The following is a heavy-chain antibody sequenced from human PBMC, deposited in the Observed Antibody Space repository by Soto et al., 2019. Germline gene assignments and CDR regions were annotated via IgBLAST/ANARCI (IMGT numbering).Heavy chain of an antibody. J-gene: IGHJ5*02. CDR3: TTDRGQGPYDSRGEVDP. CDR1: GFTFSNAW. D-gene: IGHD3-22*01. Sequence: GGSLRLSCAASGFTFSNAWMNWVRQAPGKGLEWVGRIKSKTDGGTTDYAAPVKGRFTISRDDSKNTLYLQMNSLKTEDTAVYYCTTDRGQGPYDSRGEVDPWGQGTLVTVSS. V-gene: IGHV3-15*07. CDR2: IKSKTDGGTT.